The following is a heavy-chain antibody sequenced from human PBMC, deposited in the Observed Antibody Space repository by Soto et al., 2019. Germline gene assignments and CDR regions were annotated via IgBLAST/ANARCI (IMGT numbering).Heavy chain of an antibody. CDR1: GGTFSNYA. D-gene: IGHD6-19*01. V-gene: IGHV1-69*01. CDR2: IIPIFGTA. CDR3: ARLLQTVAGTYYYYGMDV. Sequence: QVQLVQSGAEVRKPGSSVKVSCKASGGTFSNYAISWVRQAPGQGLEWMGGIIPIFGTANNAQTFQDRVTITADDSTSTAYMELSSLRSEDTAVYYCARLLQTVAGTYYYYGMDVWGQGTTVIVSS. J-gene: IGHJ6*02.